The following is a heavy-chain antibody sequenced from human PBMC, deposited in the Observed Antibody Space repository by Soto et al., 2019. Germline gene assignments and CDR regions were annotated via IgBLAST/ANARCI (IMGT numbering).Heavy chain of an antibody. J-gene: IGHJ6*02. CDR1: GDNFRSYS. V-gene: IGHV1-69*01. CDR2: FIPIYGTA. CDR3: AWARGVVDNYYYYGMDV. D-gene: IGHD3-22*01. Sequence: QVQLVQSGSEVKKPGSSVRVSCKASGDNFRSYSFSWVRQAPGQGLEWIGGFIPIYGTANYAQEFQGRVTNPADESTRTVYMEVSSLRSEDTAVYYCAWARGVVDNYYYYGMDVWGQGTTVSVSS.